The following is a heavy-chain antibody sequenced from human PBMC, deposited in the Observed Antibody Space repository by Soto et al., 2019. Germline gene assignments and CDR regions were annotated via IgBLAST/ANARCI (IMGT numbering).Heavy chain of an antibody. J-gene: IGHJ4*02. CDR1: GGTFSSYA. V-gene: IGHV1-69*01. CDR2: IIPIFGTA. CDR3: AEGRGQLVRSFGFGC. Sequence: QVQLVQSGAEVKKPGSSVKVSCKASGGTFSSYAISWVRQAPGQGLEWMGGIIPIFGTANYAQKFQGRVTITADESTSTAYIELSRPISDDKVVDYCAEGRGQLVRSFGFGCWGQGSLVTVCS. D-gene: IGHD6-6*01.